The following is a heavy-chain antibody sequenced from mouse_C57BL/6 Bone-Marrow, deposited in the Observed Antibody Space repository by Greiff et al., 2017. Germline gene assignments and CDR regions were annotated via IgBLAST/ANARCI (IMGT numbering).Heavy chain of an antibody. J-gene: IGHJ1*03. Sequence: EVKLMESGGGLVQPGGSLTLSCAASGFTFSDYYMYWVRQTAEKRLEWVAYISNGGGSTYYPDNVKGRFTISRDNTKNTLYLQMSRLKSEDTAMYYCARQRTCYSDWYFDGGGTGTTVTVSS. CDR2: ISNGGGST. CDR3: ARQRTCYSDWYFDG. D-gene: IGHD2-12*01. V-gene: IGHV5-12*01. CDR1: GFTFSDYY.